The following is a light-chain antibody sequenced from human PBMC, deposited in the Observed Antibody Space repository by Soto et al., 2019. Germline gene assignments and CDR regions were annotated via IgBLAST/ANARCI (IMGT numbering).Light chain of an antibody. CDR1: SSNIGKNY. Sequence: QSVLTQPPSVSAASGQKVTISCSGSSSNIGKNYVSWYQQLPGTAPKLLIYETNKRPSGIPDRFSGSKSGTSATLGISGLQTGDEADYYCGTWDTSLTVVLFGEGTKLTVL. CDR2: ETN. CDR3: GTWDTSLTVVL. V-gene: IGLV1-51*02. J-gene: IGLJ2*01.